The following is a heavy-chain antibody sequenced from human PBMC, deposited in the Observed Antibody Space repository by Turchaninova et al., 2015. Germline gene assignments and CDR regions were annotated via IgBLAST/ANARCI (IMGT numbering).Heavy chain of an antibody. CDR3: TSAPRLTGDPY. D-gene: IGHD7-27*01. CDR2: ITSKAYGGTT. Sequence: DVQLVESGGGLVLTWGCLRLAFIPSGFNFADYAMSWGRQAPGKGLEWVGFITSKAYGGTTEYAASVKGRFTISRDDSKTIGYLRMNSLKTEDTAVYYCTSAPRLTGDPYWGQGTLVSVSS. CDR1: GFNFADYA. V-gene: IGHV3-49*04. J-gene: IGHJ4*02.